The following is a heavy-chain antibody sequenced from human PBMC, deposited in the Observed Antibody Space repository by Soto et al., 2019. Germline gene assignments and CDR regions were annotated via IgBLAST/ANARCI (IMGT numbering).Heavy chain of an antibody. CDR2: IHHSETT. V-gene: IGHV4-4*02. Sequence: SETLSLTCAVSGASVSSTKWWSWVRQSPGKGLEWIGEIHHSETTNYNPSLESRVTISIDKSKNQFSLKLSSVTAADTAVYYCARRAVTKFDYWGQGTLVTVSS. CDR3: ARRAVTKFDY. CDR1: GASVSSTKW. J-gene: IGHJ4*02. D-gene: IGHD4-17*01.